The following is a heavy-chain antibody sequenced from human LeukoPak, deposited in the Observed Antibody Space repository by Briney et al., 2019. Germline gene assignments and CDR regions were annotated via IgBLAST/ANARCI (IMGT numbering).Heavy chain of an antibody. Sequence: GGSLRLSCAASGFTFSSYAMSWVRQAPGKGLEWVSAISSSGSTIYYADSVKGRFTISRDNAKNSLYLQMNSLRAEDTAVYYCARDLNGSGKFEPNYYYYYGMDVWGQGTTVTVSS. CDR2: ISSSGSTI. CDR3: ARDLNGSGKFEPNYYYYYGMDV. J-gene: IGHJ6*02. D-gene: IGHD3-10*01. CDR1: GFTFSSYA. V-gene: IGHV3-21*04.